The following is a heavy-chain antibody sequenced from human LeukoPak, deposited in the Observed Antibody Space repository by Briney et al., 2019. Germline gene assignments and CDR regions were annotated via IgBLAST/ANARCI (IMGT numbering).Heavy chain of an antibody. CDR3: ARCGGAPYYYYMDV. Sequence: SETLSLTCTVSGGSISSGSDYWSWIRQPAGKGLEWIGRIYTSGSTNYNPSLKSRVTISVDTSKNQFSLKLSSVTAADTAVYYCARCGGAPYYYYMDVWGKGTTVTVSS. CDR2: IYTSGST. V-gene: IGHV4-61*02. CDR1: GGSISSGSDY. D-gene: IGHD3-16*01. J-gene: IGHJ6*03.